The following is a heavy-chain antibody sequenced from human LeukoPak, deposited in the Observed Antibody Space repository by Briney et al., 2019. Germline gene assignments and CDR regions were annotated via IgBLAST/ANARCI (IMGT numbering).Heavy chain of an antibody. CDR1: GFTFSSYA. CDR2: ISGSGSST. Sequence: AGGSLRLSCAASGFTFSSYAMSWVRQAPGKGLEWVSAISGSGSSTYYADSVKGRFTTSRDNSKNTLYLQMNSLRAEDTAVYYCAKDQQRYCSGGSCLNNFDYWGQGTLVTVSS. J-gene: IGHJ4*02. V-gene: IGHV3-23*01. CDR3: AKDQQRYCSGGSCLNNFDY. D-gene: IGHD2-15*01.